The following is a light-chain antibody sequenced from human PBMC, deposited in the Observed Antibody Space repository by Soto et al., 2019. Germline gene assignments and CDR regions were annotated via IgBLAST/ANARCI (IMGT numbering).Light chain of an antibody. Sequence: EIVLTQSPGTLSLSPGERATLSCRASQSVNSDSLAWYQQKPGHPPRVLIYGASTRATGIPDRFRGSGSGTDFILTVIRLEPEDFAVYYCQQQGRSWIAFGQGTRLETK. CDR2: GAS. J-gene: IGKJ5*01. CDR1: QSVNSDS. V-gene: IGKV3-20*01. CDR3: QQQGRSWIA.